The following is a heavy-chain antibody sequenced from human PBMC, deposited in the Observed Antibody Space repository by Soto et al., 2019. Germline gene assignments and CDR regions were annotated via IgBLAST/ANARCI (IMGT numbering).Heavy chain of an antibody. V-gene: IGHV3-33*01. CDR3: ARGSGWVAAAGLGLFEY. D-gene: IGHD6-13*01. J-gene: IGHJ4*02. CDR2: IWYDGSNK. Sequence: GGSLRLSCAASGFTFSSYGMHWVRQAPGKGLEWVAVIWYDGSNKYYADSVKGRFTISRDNSKNTLYLQMNSLRAEDTAVYYCARGSGWVAAAGLGLFEYWGQGTLVTVSS. CDR1: GFTFSSYG.